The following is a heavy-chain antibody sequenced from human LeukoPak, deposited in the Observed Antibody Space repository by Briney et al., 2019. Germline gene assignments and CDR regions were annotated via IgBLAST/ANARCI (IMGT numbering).Heavy chain of an antibody. V-gene: IGHV4-4*07. CDR2: IYTSGST. D-gene: IGHD3-3*01. Sequence: SETLSLTCTVSGGSISSHYWSWIRQPAGKGLEWIGRIYTSGSTNYNPSLKSRVTLSVDTSKNQFSLKLSSVTAADTAVYYCAREGYDFWSGYPLDYWGQGTLVTVSS. J-gene: IGHJ4*02. CDR3: AREGYDFWSGYPLDY. CDR1: GGSISSHY.